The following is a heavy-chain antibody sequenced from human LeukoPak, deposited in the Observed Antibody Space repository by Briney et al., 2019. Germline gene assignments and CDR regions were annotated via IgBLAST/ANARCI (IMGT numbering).Heavy chain of an antibody. CDR2: FFPIFGIA. V-gene: IGHV1-69*04. CDR3: ASSYYYDSSGYYEVDY. D-gene: IGHD3-22*01. J-gene: IGHJ4*02. Sequence: GSSVKVSCKASGGTFSSYAISWVRQAPGQGLEWMGRFFPIFGIANYAQKFQGRVTITADKSTSTAYMELSSLRSEDTAVYYCASSYYYDSSGYYEVDYWGQGTLVTVSS. CDR1: GGTFSSYA.